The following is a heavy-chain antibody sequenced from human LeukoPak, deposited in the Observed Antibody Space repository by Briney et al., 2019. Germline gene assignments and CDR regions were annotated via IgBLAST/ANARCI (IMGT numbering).Heavy chain of an antibody. J-gene: IGHJ3*02. V-gene: IGHV4-34*01. D-gene: IGHD3-3*01. CDR2: INHSGST. Sequence: SETLSLTCAVYGGSFSGYYWSWIRQPPGKGLEWIGEINHSGSTNYNPSLKSRVTTSVDTSKNQFSLKLSSVTAADTAVYYCARTPLLRFLEWLLFPDAFDIWGQGTMVTVSS. CDR3: ARTPLLRFLEWLLFPDAFDI. CDR1: GGSFSGYY.